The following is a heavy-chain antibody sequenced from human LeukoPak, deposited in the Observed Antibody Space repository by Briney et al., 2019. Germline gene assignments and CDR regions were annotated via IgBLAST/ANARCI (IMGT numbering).Heavy chain of an antibody. J-gene: IGHJ5*02. D-gene: IGHD6-19*01. V-gene: IGHV4-4*02. CDR1: GGSISNTNW. CDR2: IYYSGST. Sequence: SETLSLTCGVSGGSISNTNWWSWVRQPPGKGLEWIGYIYYSGSTNYNPSLKSRVTISVDTSKNQFSLKLSSVTAADTAVYYCARHGYSSGSLAWFDPWGQGTLVTVSS. CDR3: ARHGYSSGSLAWFDP.